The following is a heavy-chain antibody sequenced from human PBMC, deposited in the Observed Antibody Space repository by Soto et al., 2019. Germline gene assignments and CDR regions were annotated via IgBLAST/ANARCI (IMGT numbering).Heavy chain of an antibody. J-gene: IGHJ5*02. CDR2: IYHSGST. D-gene: IGHD2-15*01. CDR1: GGSISSGGYS. V-gene: IGHV4-30-2*01. Sequence: SETLSLTCAVSGGSISSGGYSWSWIRQPPGKGLEWIGYIYHSGSTYYNPSLKSRVTISVDRSKNQFSLKLSSVTAADTAVYYCARGILGYCSGGSCYDHWFDPWGQGTLVTVS. CDR3: ARGILGYCSGGSCYDHWFDP.